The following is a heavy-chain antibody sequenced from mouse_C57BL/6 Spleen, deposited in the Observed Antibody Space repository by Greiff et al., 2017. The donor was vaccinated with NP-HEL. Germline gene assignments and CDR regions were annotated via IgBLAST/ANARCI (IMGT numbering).Heavy chain of an antibody. J-gene: IGHJ3*01. CDR1: GYAFTNYL. V-gene: IGHV1-54*01. D-gene: IGHD2-4*01. CDR3: ARRGDDYGEGFAY. Sequence: VQLQESGAELVRPGTSVKVSCKASGYAFTNYLIEWVKQRPGQGLEWIGVINPGSGGTNYNEKFKGKSTLTADKSSSTAYMQLSSLTSEDSAVYFCARRGDDYGEGFAYWGQGTLVTVSA. CDR2: INPGSGGT.